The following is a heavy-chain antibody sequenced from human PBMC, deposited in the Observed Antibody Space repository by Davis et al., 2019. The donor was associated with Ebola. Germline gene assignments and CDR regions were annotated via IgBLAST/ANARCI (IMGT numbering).Heavy chain of an antibody. V-gene: IGHV3-7*01. D-gene: IGHD3-9*01. CDR3: ARGPLDILTGYPYYYYGRDV. J-gene: IGHJ6*02. Sequence: GGCLRLSCAASGFTFSSYWMSWVRQAPGKGLEWVANIKQDGSEKYYADSVKGRFTISRDNSKNTLYLQMNSLRAEDTAVYYCARGPLDILTGYPYYYYGRDVWGQGTTVTVSS. CDR2: IKQDGSEK. CDR1: GFTFSSYW.